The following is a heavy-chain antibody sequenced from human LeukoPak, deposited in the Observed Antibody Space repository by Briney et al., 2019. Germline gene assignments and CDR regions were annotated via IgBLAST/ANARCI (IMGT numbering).Heavy chain of an antibody. CDR3: ARGPPGIVVVPAAAYYYYMDV. V-gene: IGHV1-8*03. J-gene: IGHJ6*03. CDR2: MNPNSGNT. D-gene: IGHD2-2*01. Sequence: ASVKVSCEASGYTFTSYDINWVRQATGQGLEWMGWMNPNSGNTGYAQKFQGRVTITRNTSISTAYMELSSLRSEDTAVYYCARGPPGIVVVPAAAYYYYMDVWGKGTTVTVSS. CDR1: GYTFTSYD.